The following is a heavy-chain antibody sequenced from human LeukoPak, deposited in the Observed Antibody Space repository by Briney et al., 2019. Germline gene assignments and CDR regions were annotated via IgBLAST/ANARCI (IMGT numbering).Heavy chain of an antibody. V-gene: IGHV1-69*05. Sequence: SVKVSCKASGGTFSSYAISWVRQAPGQGLEWMGGIIPIFGTANYAQKFQGRVTITTDESTSTAYMELSSLRSEDTAVYYCARTPPYYYDSSGYYCEYFQHRRQGTLVTVSS. D-gene: IGHD3-22*01. CDR1: GGTFSSYA. CDR2: IIPIFGTA. CDR3: ARTPPYYYDSSGYYCEYFQH. J-gene: IGHJ1*01.